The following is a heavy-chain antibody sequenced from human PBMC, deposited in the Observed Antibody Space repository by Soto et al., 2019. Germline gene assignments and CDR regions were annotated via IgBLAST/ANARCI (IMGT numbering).Heavy chain of an antibody. CDR3: ARSVDSELLGWFAF. D-gene: IGHD1-26*01. CDR1: GFSLSTDRTG. Sequence: QVTLKESGPVLVKPTETLRLTCTVSGFSLSTDRTGVSWIRQPPGKALEWLAHIFSNHEKLYSTSLKNRLTISKDTSHSQVFLSMTNMDPVDTATYYCARSVDSELLGWFAFWGQGSLVTVSS. V-gene: IGHV2-26*01. J-gene: IGHJ5*01. CDR2: IFSNHEK.